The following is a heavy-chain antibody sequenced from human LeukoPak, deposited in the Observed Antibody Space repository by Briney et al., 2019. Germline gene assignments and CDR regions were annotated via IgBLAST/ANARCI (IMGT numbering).Heavy chain of an antibody. CDR1: GGSISNYY. Sequence: SETLSLTCTVSGGSISNYYWSWIRQPPGKGLEWIGYIFYSGSTYYNPSLKSRVTISVDTSKNQFSLKLSSVTAADTAVYYCARDSGSYSDYWGQGTLVTVSS. V-gene: IGHV4-59*12. D-gene: IGHD1-26*01. CDR3: ARDSGSYSDY. CDR2: IFYSGST. J-gene: IGHJ4*02.